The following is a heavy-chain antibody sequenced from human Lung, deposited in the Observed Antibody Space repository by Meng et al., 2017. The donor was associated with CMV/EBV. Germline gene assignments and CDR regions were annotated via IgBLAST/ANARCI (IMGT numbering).Heavy chain of an antibody. CDR3: ERPPSADYFSPSYYFDF. CDR1: GYMFSSHW. CDR2: IKPDGSET. D-gene: IGHD2/OR15-2a*01. V-gene: IGHV3-7*01. J-gene: IGHJ4*02. Sequence: ESXKISXIASGYMFSSHWMNWVRQAPGKGLEWVSNIKPDGSETFYLDSVRGRFTISRDNARNSLYLQMNSLSAEDTDVYYCERPPSADYFSPSYYFDFWGRGXLVTVSS.